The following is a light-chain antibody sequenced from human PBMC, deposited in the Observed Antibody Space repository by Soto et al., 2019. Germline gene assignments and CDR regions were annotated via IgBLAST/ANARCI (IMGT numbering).Light chain of an antibody. V-gene: IGKV3-20*01. CDR3: QQYGTSEII. CDR1: QTLSNSF. J-gene: IGKJ5*01. Sequence: EIVLTQSPGTLSLSPGERATLSCRASQTLSNSFIAWYQQKPGQAHRLLIYDTSSRATGVPDRYSASGSGTDFTLTSSRLEPEDFAVFFCQQYGTSEIIFGQGTRLEIK. CDR2: DTS.